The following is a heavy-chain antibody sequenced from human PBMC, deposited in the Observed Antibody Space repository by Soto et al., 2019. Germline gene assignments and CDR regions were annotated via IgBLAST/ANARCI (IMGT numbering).Heavy chain of an antibody. CDR3: ARLGWGNGDPEY. V-gene: IGHV4-39*01. CDR1: VVSINKSNYF. J-gene: IGHJ4*02. Sequence: PWETLSLTCSFSVVSINKSNYFCGWIRQPPGKGLEWIGSILYSGSTSYNSSLKSRVTISVDTSKNQFSLILSSVSVADTAVYYCARLGWGNGDPEYLGQGSLVIVSS. CDR2: ILYSGST. D-gene: IGHD3-16*01.